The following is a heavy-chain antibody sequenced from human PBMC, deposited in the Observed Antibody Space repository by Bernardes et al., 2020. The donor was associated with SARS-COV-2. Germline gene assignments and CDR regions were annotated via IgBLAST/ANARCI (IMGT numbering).Heavy chain of an antibody. V-gene: IGHV4-59*08. CDR2: IYYSGST. CDR3: AGTSVTCCDY. D-gene: IGHD1-7*01. CDR1: GGSISSYY. Sequence: SETLSLTCTVSGGSISSYYWSWIRQPPGKGLEWIGYIYYSGSTNYNPSLKSRVTISVDTSKNQFSLKLSSVTAADTAVYYCAGTSVTCCDYWGRGTTVTVSS. J-gene: IGHJ6*02.